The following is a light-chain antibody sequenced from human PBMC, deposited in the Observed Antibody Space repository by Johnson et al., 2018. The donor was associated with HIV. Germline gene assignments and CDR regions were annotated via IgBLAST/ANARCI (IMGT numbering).Light chain of an antibody. Sequence: QSVLTQPPSVSAAPGQKVTISCSGSSSNIGYHYVSWYQQLPGTAPKLLIYENNKRPSGVPDRFSDSKSGTSATLGITGLQTGDEADYYCGTWDSSLSAHYIFGTGTKVTVL. J-gene: IGLJ1*01. V-gene: IGLV1-51*02. CDR2: ENN. CDR3: GTWDSSLSAHYI. CDR1: SSNIGYHY.